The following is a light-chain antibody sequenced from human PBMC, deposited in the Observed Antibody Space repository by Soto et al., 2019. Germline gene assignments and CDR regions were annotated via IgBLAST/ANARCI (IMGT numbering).Light chain of an antibody. V-gene: IGKV1-39*01. J-gene: IGKJ5*01. CDR1: QSISSY. Sequence: DIQMTQSPSSLSASVGDRVTITCRASQSISSYLNWNQQKPGKAPKLLIYAASSLQSGVPSRFSGSGSGTDFTLTISILQPEDFATYYCQQSYSTLITFGQGTRLEIK. CDR3: QQSYSTLIT. CDR2: AAS.